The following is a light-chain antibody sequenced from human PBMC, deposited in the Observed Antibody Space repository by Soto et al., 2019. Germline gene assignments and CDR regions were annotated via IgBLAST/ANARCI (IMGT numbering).Light chain of an antibody. V-gene: IGLV2-14*01. CDR2: EVS. CDR1: NNDVGGYNY. Sequence: QSALTQPASVSGSPGQSITISCTGTNNDVGGYNYVSWYQQHPGKAPKVIIYEVSNRPSGVSNRFSGSKSGNTASLTLSGLQAEDEADYYCSYYTSATILFGTGTKVTVL. CDR3: SYYTSATIL. J-gene: IGLJ1*01.